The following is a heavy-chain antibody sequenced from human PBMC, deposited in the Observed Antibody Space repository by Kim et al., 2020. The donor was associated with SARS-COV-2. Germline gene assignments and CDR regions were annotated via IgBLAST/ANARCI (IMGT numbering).Heavy chain of an antibody. J-gene: IGHJ4*02. D-gene: IGHD6-19*01. Sequence: AQKFQGRVTMTRDTSTNTVYMELSSLLSEDTAVYYCARLKDSSGWYGFDNWGQGTLVTVSS. CDR3: ARLKDSSGWYGFDN. V-gene: IGHV1-46*01.